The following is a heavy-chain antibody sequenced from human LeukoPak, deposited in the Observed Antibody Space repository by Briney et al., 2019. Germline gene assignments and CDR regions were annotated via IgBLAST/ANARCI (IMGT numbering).Heavy chain of an antibody. Sequence: SETLSLTCAVSGYSISSGYYWGWIRPPPGKGLEWIGSIYQSGSTYYNPFLKSRVTISVDTSKNQFSLKLSSVTAADTAVYYCATSGVVARGDYWGQGTLVTVSS. V-gene: IGHV4-38-2*01. D-gene: IGHD5-12*01. CDR2: IYQSGST. CDR1: GYSISSGYY. J-gene: IGHJ4*02. CDR3: ATSGVVARGDY.